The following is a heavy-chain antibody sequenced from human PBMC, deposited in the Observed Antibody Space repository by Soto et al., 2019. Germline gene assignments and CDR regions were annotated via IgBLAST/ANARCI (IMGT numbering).Heavy chain of an antibody. CDR2: IIPLFGTA. CDR1: GVTFSSET. D-gene: IGHD3-16*01. J-gene: IGHJ4*02. Sequence: QVQLVQSGADVKKPGSSVKVSCQASGVTFSSETLGWVRQAPGQGLEWVGGIIPLFGTASYAQTFQGRVTIPAAESTSTVYMQLSSLRSDDTAVYFCATQLGENPASPFDAWGQGTLVTVSS. V-gene: IGHV1-69*01. CDR3: ATQLGENPASPFDA.